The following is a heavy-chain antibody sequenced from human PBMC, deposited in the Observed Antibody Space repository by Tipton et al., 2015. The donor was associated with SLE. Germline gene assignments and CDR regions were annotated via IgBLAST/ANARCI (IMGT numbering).Heavy chain of an antibody. CDR2: MNPNSGNT. J-gene: IGHJ5*02. V-gene: IGHV1-8*01. D-gene: IGHD3-10*01. CDR3: ARGLRVSGSPLYWFDP. Sequence: QLVQSGAEVKMPGASVKVSCKASGYTFTSYDINWVRQATGQGLEWMGWMNPNSGNTGYAQKFQGRVTMTRNTTISTAYMELSSLRSEDTAVYYCARGLRVSGSPLYWFDPWGQGTLVTASS. CDR1: GYTFTSYD.